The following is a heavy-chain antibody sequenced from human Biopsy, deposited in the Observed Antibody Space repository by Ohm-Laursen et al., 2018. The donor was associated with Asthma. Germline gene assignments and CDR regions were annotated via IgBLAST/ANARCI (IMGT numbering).Heavy chain of an antibody. CDR1: GFTFSDYY. V-gene: IGHV3-11*01. CDR2: ISSSGSTI. CDR3: ARDRGIAAAGTEFDY. Sequence: SRRLSCAASGFTFSDYYMSWIRQAPGKGLEWVSYISSSGSTIYYADSVKGRFTISRDNAKNSLYLQMNSLRAEDTAVYYCARDRGIAAAGTEFDYWGQGTLVTVSS. J-gene: IGHJ4*02. D-gene: IGHD6-13*01.